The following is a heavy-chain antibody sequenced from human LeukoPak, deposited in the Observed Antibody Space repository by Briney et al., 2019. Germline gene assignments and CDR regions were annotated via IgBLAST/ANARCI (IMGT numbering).Heavy chain of an antibody. CDR3: ARDRRGNWNYVGHFDH. V-gene: IGHV3-23*01. Sequence: PGGSLRLSCAASGFAFNNYAMSWVRQAPGRGLEWVSIISEGGGSTRYADSVKGRFTISRDNSMNTLYLQMDSLRAEDTAVYYCARDRRGNWNYVGHFDHWGQGTLVTVSS. J-gene: IGHJ4*02. CDR2: ISEGGGST. D-gene: IGHD1-7*01. CDR1: GFAFNNYA.